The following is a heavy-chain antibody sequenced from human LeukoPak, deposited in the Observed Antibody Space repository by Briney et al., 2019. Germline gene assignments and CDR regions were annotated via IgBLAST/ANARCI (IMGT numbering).Heavy chain of an antibody. CDR2: INHSGST. D-gene: IGHD3-9*01. Sequence: SETLSLTCAVYGGSFSGYYWSWIRQPPGKGLEWIGEINHSGSTNYNPFLKSRVTISVDTSKNQFSLKLSSVTAADTAVYYCARGLGILTPFDYWGQGTLVTVSS. J-gene: IGHJ4*02. CDR1: GGSFSGYY. V-gene: IGHV4-34*01. CDR3: ARGLGILTPFDY.